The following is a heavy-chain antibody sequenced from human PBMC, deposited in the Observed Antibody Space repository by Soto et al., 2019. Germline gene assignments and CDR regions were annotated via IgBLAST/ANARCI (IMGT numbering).Heavy chain of an antibody. Sequence: GGSLRLSCGASGFRFNDYWMHWVRQVPGKGLVWVSCINSDGSSTRYADSVKGRFTISRGNAKNTVFLQMNSLSAEDSAVYFCARDVQFQSSDFWGQGTLVTVS. CDR2: INSDGSST. J-gene: IGHJ4*02. D-gene: IGHD1-26*01. CDR3: ARDVQFQSSDF. CDR1: GFRFNDYW. V-gene: IGHV3-74*01.